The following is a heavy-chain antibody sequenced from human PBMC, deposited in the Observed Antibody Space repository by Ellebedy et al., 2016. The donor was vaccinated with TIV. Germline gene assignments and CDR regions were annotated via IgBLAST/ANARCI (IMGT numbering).Heavy chain of an antibody. V-gene: IGHV3-21*01. J-gene: IGHJ4*02. D-gene: IGHD3-9*01. CDR1: GFTFSSYS. CDR2: ISSSSNYM. CDR3: ARDRYFDWISPPDY. Sequence: PGGSLRLSCAASGFTFSSYSMNWVRQAPGKGLEWVSSISSSSNYMYYADSVKGRFTISRDNAKNSLYLQMNRLRAEDTAVYYCARDRYFDWISPPDYWGQGTLVTVSS.